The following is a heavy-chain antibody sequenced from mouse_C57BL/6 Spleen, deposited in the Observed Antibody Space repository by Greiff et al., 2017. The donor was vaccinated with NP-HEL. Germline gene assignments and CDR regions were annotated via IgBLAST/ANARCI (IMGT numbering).Heavy chain of an antibody. V-gene: IGHV1-54*01. CDR3: ARDDYDYETAWFAY. J-gene: IGHJ3*01. D-gene: IGHD2-4*01. CDR2: INPGSGGA. CDR1: GYAFTNYL. Sequence: VQLQQSGAELVRPGTSVKVSCKASGYAFTNYLIEWVKQRPGQGLEWIGVINPGSGGANYNEKFKGKATLTADKSSSTAYMQLSSLTSEDSAVYFCARDDYDYETAWFAYWGQGTLVTVSA.